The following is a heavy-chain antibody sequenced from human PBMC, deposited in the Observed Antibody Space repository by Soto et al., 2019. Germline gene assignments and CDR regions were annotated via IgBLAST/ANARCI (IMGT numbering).Heavy chain of an antibody. Sequence: GESLKISCKGSGYSFTSYWIGWVRQMPGKGLEWMGIIYPGDSDTRYSPSFQGQVTISADKSISTAYLQWSSLKASDTAMYYCARLRIADLLAPPAPDNWFDPWGQGTLVTVSS. CDR1: GYSFTSYW. CDR2: IYPGDSDT. V-gene: IGHV5-51*01. D-gene: IGHD6-13*01. J-gene: IGHJ5*02. CDR3: ARLRIADLLAPPAPDNWFDP.